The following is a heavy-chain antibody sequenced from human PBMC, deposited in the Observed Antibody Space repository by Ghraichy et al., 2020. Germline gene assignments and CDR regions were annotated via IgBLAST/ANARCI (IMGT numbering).Heavy chain of an antibody. CDR3: VRDKNWGFDY. CDR2: IKGNHREI. D-gene: IGHD7-27*01. Sequence: GGSLRLSCAASGFIFSTFSMNWVRQAPGKGLEWLSNIKGNHREISYVDSVKGRFTISRDNARNSLFLQMNSLRDEDTAVYYCVRDKNWGFDYAGRGKLATAPS. J-gene: IGHJ4*02. CDR1: GFIFSTFS. V-gene: IGHV3-48*02.